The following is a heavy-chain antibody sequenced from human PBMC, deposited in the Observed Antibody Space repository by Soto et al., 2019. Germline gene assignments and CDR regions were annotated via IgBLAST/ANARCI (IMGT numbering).Heavy chain of an antibody. CDR3: VRFLLGRQAGAFDY. D-gene: IGHD6-19*01. Sequence: GGPLRLPRAASGFTFRTYEMNWGRQTPEKGLEWISYIANADTTTYYADSVKGRFIIARDKAKSSLYLQMNSPRAEETAVYYCVRFLLGRQAGAFDYWGQGALVTVSS. V-gene: IGHV3-48*03. CDR1: GFTFRTYE. CDR2: IANADTTT. J-gene: IGHJ4*02.